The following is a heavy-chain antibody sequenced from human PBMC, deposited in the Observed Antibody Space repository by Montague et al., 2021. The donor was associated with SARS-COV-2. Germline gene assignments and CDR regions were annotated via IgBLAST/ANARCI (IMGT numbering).Heavy chain of an antibody. Sequence: SETLSLTCTVSGGSISSSSYYWGWIRQPPGKGLEWIGSIYYSGSTYYNPSLKSRVTISVDTSKNQFSLKLSSVTAADTAVYYCARHVYDILTGYYTYWYFDLWGRDTLVTVSS. V-gene: IGHV4-39*01. J-gene: IGHJ2*01. CDR1: GGSISSSSYY. CDR2: IYYSGST. CDR3: ARHVYDILTGYYTYWYFDL. D-gene: IGHD3-9*01.